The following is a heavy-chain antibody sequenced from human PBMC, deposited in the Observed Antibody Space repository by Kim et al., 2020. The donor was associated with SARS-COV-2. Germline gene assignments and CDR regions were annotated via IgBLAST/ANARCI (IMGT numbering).Heavy chain of an antibody. CDR3: AREGYCGGDCYSPYDYYYYGMEV. J-gene: IGHJ6*02. CDR1: GFTVSSNY. D-gene: IGHD2-21*02. V-gene: IGHV3-53*01. Sequence: GGSLRLSCAASGFTVSSNYMSWVRQAPGKGLEWVSVIYSGGSTYYADSVKGRFTISRDNSKNTLYLQMNSLRAEDTAVYYCAREGYCGGDCYSPYDYYYYGMEVWGQGTTVTVSS. CDR2: IYSGGST.